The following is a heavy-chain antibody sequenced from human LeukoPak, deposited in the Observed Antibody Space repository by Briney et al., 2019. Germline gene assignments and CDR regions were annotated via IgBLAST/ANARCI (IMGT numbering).Heavy chain of an antibody. CDR3: TRVPYDFWSGYYSCDY. V-gene: IGHV3-49*05. D-gene: IGHD3-3*01. Sequence: KPGRSLRLSCIASGFTFGDYAMSWFRQAPGKGLEWVGFIRSKAYGGTTEYAASVKGRFTISRDDSKSVAYLQMNSLKTEDTAVYYCTRVPYDFWSGYYSCDYWGQGTLVTVPS. CDR1: GFTFGDYA. CDR2: IRSKAYGGTT. J-gene: IGHJ4*02.